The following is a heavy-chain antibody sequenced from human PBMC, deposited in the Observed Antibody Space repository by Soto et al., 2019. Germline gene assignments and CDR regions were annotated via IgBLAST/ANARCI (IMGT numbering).Heavy chain of an antibody. V-gene: IGHV1-69*13. J-gene: IGHJ6*02. Sequence: SLKVSCKTSGDNFKKNVLTWVLLEPGKGVEWMGGTIPSIGKTHYKATLQSRATITVDEAKRTVYMQVSDLTSEDTAIYYCARGPFRPSAMDVWGQGTMVTVSS. CDR3: ARGPFRPSAMDV. CDR1: GDNFKKNV. CDR2: TIPSIGKT. D-gene: IGHD6-6*01.